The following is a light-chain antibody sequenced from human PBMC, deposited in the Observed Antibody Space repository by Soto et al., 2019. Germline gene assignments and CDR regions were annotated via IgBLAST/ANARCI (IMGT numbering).Light chain of an antibody. V-gene: IGKV3-20*01. J-gene: IGKJ1*01. CDR1: QTLSSYY. Sequence: EIVLTQSPGTLSLSPGDGATLSCRASQTLSSYYLAWYQQKPGQAPRLLIYGESRRATGIPDRFSGSGSGTDFTLAISRLEPEDFAVYYCQQYGSSGTFGQGTKVDIK. CDR3: QQYGSSGT. CDR2: GES.